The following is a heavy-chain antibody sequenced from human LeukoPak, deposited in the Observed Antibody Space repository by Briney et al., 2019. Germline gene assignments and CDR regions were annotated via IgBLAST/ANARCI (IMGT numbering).Heavy chain of an antibody. J-gene: IGHJ5*02. D-gene: IGHD3-22*01. V-gene: IGHV4-34*01. CDR3: ARGRSHYYDSSGKRRNWFDP. CDR1: GGSFSGYY. Sequence: SETLSLTCAVYGGSFSGYYWSWIRQPPGKGLEWIGEINHSGSTNYNPSLKSRVTISVDTSKNQFSLRLRSVTAADTAVYYWARGRSHYYDSSGKRRNWFDPWGQGTLVTVSS. CDR2: INHSGST.